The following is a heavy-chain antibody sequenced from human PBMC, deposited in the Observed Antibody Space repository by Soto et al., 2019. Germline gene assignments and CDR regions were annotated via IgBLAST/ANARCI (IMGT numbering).Heavy chain of an antibody. D-gene: IGHD1-26*01. CDR1: GFSFTNAW. CDR2: IKTNAEAETT. V-gene: IGHV3-15*07. Sequence: EVQLVESGGGLVKPGGSLRLSCAASGFSFTNAWMNWVRHAPGKGLEWVGRIKTNAEAETTDYSTPVKGRFTISRDDSKNTLYLQLNSLRIEDTAVYYCTTGSDEGYWGQGALVTVSS. J-gene: IGHJ4*02. CDR3: TTGSDEGY.